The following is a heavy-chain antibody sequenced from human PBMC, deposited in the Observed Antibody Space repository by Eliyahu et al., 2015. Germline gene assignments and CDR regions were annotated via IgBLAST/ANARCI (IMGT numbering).Heavy chain of an antibody. CDR1: GGXISANY. J-gene: IGHJ6*02. D-gene: IGHD4-11*01. CDR3: ARLMLTTPYGLDV. CDR2: INHRTIT. Sequence: QVQLQQWGAGPLRPSETLSLTCGVYGGXISANYWTWIRQPPGKGLEWIGEINHRTITNYNPSLKSRLTISIDTSRNEFSLTLTSVTAADTAVYYCARLMLTTPYGLDVWAQGTTVTVSS. V-gene: IGHV4-34*02.